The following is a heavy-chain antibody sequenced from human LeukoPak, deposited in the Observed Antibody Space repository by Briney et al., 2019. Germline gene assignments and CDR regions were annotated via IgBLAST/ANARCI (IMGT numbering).Heavy chain of an antibody. V-gene: IGHV5-51*01. D-gene: IGHD1-26*01. CDR2: IYPGDSDT. CDR3: ARLYIGSFDD. J-gene: IGHJ4*02. Sequence: RESLKISCNGSGYSFTNHWIGWVRQMPGKGLEWMGIIYPGDSDTRYSPSFQGQVTISADKSINTAYLQWRSLQASDTAMYYCARLYIGSFDDWGQGTLVTVSS. CDR1: GYSFTNHW.